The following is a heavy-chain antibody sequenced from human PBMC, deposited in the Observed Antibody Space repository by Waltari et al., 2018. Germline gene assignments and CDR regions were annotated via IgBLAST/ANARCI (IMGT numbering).Heavy chain of an antibody. D-gene: IGHD6-19*01. CDR3: ARGGTVAGD. CDR1: GFTFSSYS. V-gene: IGHV3-48*01. J-gene: IGHJ4*02. Sequence: EVQLLESGGGLVQPGGSLRLSCAASGFTFSSYSMNWVRQAPGKGLEWVSYISSSSSTIYYADTVKGRFTISRDNAKNSLYLQMNSLRAEDTAVYYCARGGTVAGDWGQGTLVTVSS. CDR2: ISSSSSTI.